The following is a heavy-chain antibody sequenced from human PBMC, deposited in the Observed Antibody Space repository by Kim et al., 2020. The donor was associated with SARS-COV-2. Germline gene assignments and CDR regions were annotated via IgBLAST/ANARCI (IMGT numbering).Heavy chain of an antibody. CDR2: IYYSGST. D-gene: IGHD5-18*01. J-gene: IGHJ6*02. Sequence: SETLSLTCTVSGGSISSYYWSWIRQPPGKGLEWIGYIYYSGSTNYNPSLKSRVTISVDTSKNQFSLKLSSVTAADTAVYYCARLNTAMVSYYYYYGMDVWGQGTTVTVSS. CDR3: ARLNTAMVSYYYYYGMDV. V-gene: IGHV4-59*08. CDR1: GGSISSYY.